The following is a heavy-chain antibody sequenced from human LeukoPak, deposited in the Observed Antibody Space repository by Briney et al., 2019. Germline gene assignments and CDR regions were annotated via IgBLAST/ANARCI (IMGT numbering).Heavy chain of an antibody. CDR2: INHSGST. J-gene: IGHJ4*02. CDR3: ARGRGYNSFDY. CDR1: GGSFSGYY. D-gene: IGHD3-16*02. Sequence: SETLSLTCAVYGGSFSGYYWSWIRQPPGKGLEWIGEINHSGSTNYKPSLKSRVTMSVDTSKNQFSLKLNSVTAADTAVYYCARGRGYNSFDYWGQGTLVTVSS. V-gene: IGHV4-34*01.